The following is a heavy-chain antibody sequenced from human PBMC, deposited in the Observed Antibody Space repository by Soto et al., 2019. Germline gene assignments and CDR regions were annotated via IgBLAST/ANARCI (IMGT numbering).Heavy chain of an antibody. J-gene: IGHJ4*02. Sequence: QPGGSLRLSCAASGFTFSSYAMSWVRQAPGKGLEWVSVISGGGGSTYYADSVKGRFTISRDNSQETLYLQMNSLRAEDTAVYYCAKDVYGSTIYYLDFWGQGTQVTVSS. CDR3: AKDVYGSTIYYLDF. D-gene: IGHD6-13*01. V-gene: IGHV3-23*01. CDR1: GFTFSSYA. CDR2: ISGGGGST.